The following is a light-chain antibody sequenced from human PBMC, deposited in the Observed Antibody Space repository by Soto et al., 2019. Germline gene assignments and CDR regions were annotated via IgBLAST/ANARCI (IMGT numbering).Light chain of an antibody. CDR2: AAS. V-gene: IGKV1-6*01. J-gene: IGKJ1*01. CDR1: QGIRDE. Sequence: AIQMTQAHSSLSASVGDRVTITCRASQGIRDELGWYQQKAGKAPNLLISAASRLQSGVTARLSGCSSGRSFTLSISSLQSHEFATYYGQQCNRYATSGTFGQGTKVDIK. CDR3: QQCNRYATSGT.